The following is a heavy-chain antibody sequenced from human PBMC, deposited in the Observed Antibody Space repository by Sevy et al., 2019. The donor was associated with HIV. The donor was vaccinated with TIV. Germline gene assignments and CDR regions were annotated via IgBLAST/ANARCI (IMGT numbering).Heavy chain of an antibody. CDR3: VKENYYDSSGYLPPLHSGFDI. CDR2: ISSNGGST. CDR1: GFTFSSYA. D-gene: IGHD3-22*01. J-gene: IGHJ3*02. Sequence: GGSLRLSCSASGFTFSSYAMHWVRQAPGKGLEYVSAISSNGGSTYYADSVKGRFTISRDNSKNTLYLQMSSLRAEDTAVYYCVKENYYDSSGYLPPLHSGFDIWGQGTMVTVSS. V-gene: IGHV3-64D*06.